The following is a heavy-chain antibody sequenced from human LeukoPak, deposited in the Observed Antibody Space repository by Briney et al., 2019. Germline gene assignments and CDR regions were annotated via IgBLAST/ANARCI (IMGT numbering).Heavy chain of an antibody. CDR2: INHSGGT. D-gene: IGHD6-19*01. V-gene: IGHV4-34*01. Sequence: SETLSLTCAVYGGSFSGYYWSWIRQPPGKGLEWIGEINHSGGTNYNPSLKSRVTISVDTSKNQFSLKLSSVTAADTAVYYCARPRQWLVRAPDAFDIWGQGTMVTVSS. CDR1: GGSFSGYY. J-gene: IGHJ3*02. CDR3: ARPRQWLVRAPDAFDI.